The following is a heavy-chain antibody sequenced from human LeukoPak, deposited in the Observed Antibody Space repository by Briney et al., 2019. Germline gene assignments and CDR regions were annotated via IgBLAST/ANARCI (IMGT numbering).Heavy chain of an antibody. CDR2: VYYSGST. D-gene: IGHD1-14*01. J-gene: IGHJ4*02. CDR1: GGSISDSANF. CDR3: ARTVRTDIDY. V-gene: IGHV4-39*01. Sequence: SETLSLTCSVSGGSISDSANFWAWIRQPPGKGLEWIGTVYYSGSTYYDPSLKSRVTLSVDTSMSQFSLKLSSVTAADTAVYYCARTVRTDIDYWGQGTLVTVSS.